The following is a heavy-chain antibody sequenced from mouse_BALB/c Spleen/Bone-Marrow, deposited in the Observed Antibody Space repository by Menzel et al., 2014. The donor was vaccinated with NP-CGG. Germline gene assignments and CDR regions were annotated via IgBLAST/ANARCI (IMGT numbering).Heavy chain of an antibody. J-gene: IGHJ2*01. CDR2: FYPGSGSI. CDR3: ARHGHYYEYYFDY. D-gene: IGHD1-2*01. CDR1: GYTFTEYT. Sequence: VHLVESGAELVKPGASVKLSCTASGYTFTEYTIHWVQQRSGQGLEWIGWFYPGSGSIKYTEKFKDKATLSADKSSSKVYMELRRLESEDSAVYFCARHGHYYEYYFDYWGQGTTLTVSS. V-gene: IGHV1-62-2*01.